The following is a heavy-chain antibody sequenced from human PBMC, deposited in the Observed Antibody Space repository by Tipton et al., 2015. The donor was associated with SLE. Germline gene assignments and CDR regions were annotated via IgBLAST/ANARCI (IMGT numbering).Heavy chain of an antibody. CDR2: INHSGST. J-gene: IGHJ5*02. CDR3: ARGIGEWELPSWFDP. CDR1: GGSFSGYY. V-gene: IGHV4-34*01. Sequence: TLSLTCTVYGGSFSGYYWSWIRQPPGKGLEWIGEINHSGSTNYNPSLKSRVTISVDTSKNQFSLKLSSVTAADTAVYYCARGIGEWELPSWFDPWGQGTLGTVSS. D-gene: IGHD1-26*01.